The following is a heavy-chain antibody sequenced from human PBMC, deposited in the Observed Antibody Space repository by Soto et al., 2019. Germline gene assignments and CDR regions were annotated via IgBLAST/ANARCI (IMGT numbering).Heavy chain of an antibody. CDR1: GGTFSSYA. CDR3: ARESRYCSGGSCYFLPGIDY. V-gene: IGHV1-69*12. Sequence: QVQLVQSGAEVKKPGSSVKVSCQASGGTFSSYAISWVRQAPGQGLEWMGGIIPIFGTANYAQKFQGRVRITADESTSTAYMELSSLRSEDTAVYYCARESRYCSGGSCYFLPGIDYWGQGTLVTVSS. D-gene: IGHD2-15*01. J-gene: IGHJ4*02. CDR2: IIPIFGTA.